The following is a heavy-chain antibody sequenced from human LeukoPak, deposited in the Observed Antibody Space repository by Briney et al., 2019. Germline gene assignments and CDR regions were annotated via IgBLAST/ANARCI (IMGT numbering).Heavy chain of an antibody. CDR3: ARETTDRGETSTAPPPVS. CDR2: IYHSGST. V-gene: IGHV4-39*07. D-gene: IGHD1-14*01. CDR1: GASISGSSHYF. Sequence: PSETLSLTCTVSGASISGSSHYFWGWIRQTPGKGLEWIGSIYHSGSTYYNPSLKSRVTISVDTSKNQFSLRLSSVTAADTAVYYCARETTDRGETSTAPPPVSWGQGSLVTVSS. J-gene: IGHJ5*02.